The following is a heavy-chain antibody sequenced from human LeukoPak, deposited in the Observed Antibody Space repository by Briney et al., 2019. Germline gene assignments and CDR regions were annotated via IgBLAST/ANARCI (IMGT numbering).Heavy chain of an antibody. V-gene: IGHV4-31*03. CDR2: IYYSGST. CDR1: GGSISSGGYY. CDR3: ARAGVGSGYWSL. D-gene: IGHD3-22*01. Sequence: SETLSLTCTVSGGSISSGGYYWSWIRQHPGKGLEWIGYIYYSGSTYYNPSLKSRVTISVDTSKNQFSLKLTSLTAADTAVYHCARAGVGSGYWSLWGQGTLVTVSS. J-gene: IGHJ4*02.